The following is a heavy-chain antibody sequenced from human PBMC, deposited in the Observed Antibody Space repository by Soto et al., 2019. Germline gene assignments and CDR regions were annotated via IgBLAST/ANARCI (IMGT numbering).Heavy chain of an antibody. CDR3: AKDRSGWYFDY. J-gene: IGHJ4*02. Sequence: QVQLVESGGGVVQPGRSLRLSCAASGFTFSSYGMHWVRQAPGKGLEWVAVISYDGSNKYYADSVKGRFTISRDNSKNTLYLQMNSLRVEDTAVYYCAKDRSGWYFDYWGQGTLVTASS. D-gene: IGHD6-19*01. CDR1: GFTFSSYG. CDR2: ISYDGSNK. V-gene: IGHV3-30*18.